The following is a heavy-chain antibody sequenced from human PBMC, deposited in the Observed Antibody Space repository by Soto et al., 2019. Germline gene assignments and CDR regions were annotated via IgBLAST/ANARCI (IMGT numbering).Heavy chain of an antibody. CDR3: AKDVDTAMVNRHLHY. D-gene: IGHD5-18*01. J-gene: IGHJ4*02. CDR1: GFTFSSYG. Sequence: QVQLVESGGGVVQPGRSLRLSCAASGFTFSSYGMHWVRQAPGKGLEWVAVISNDGSNKNYGDSVKGRFTISRENSKNTLFLQMNSLRNEDTAVYYCAKDVDTAMVNRHLHYWGQGMLVTDSS. CDR2: ISNDGSNK. V-gene: IGHV3-30*18.